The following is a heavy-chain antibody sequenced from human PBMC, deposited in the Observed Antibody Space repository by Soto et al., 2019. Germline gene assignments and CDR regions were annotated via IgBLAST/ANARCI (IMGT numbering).Heavy chain of an antibody. J-gene: IGHJ5*02. D-gene: IGHD2-15*01. Sequence: ASVKVSCKASGYTFTRYTMNWVRQAPGQRLEWMGWINPDNGNTKSSQKFQDRVIITRDTSASTAHMDLSSLRSEDTAVYYCARGIATGQLDPWGQGTLVTSPQ. CDR2: INPDNGNT. CDR3: ARGIATGQLDP. CDR1: GYTFTRYT. V-gene: IGHV1-3*01.